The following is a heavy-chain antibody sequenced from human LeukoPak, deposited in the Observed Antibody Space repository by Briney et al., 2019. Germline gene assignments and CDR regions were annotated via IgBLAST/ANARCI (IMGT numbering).Heavy chain of an antibody. J-gene: IGHJ3*02. CDR1: GGSFSGYY. Sequence: SETPSLTCAVYGGSFSGYYWSWIRQPPGKGLEWIGEINHSGSTNYNPSLKSRVTISVDTSKNQFSLKLSSVAAADTAVYYCARAPLEMATIPGAFDIWGQGTMVTVSS. D-gene: IGHD5-24*01. CDR3: ARAPLEMATIPGAFDI. V-gene: IGHV4-34*01. CDR2: INHSGST.